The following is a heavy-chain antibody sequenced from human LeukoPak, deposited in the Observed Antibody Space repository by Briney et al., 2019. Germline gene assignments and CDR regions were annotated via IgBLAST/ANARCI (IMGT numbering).Heavy chain of an antibody. D-gene: IGHD6-19*01. J-gene: IGHJ4*02. V-gene: IGHV4-4*07. CDR1: GGSLRGCY. CDR3: ASLIYSSGWVVAYYFDY. CDR2: IQTSERP. Sequence: SETLPLTCFVYGGSLRGCYWSWIRQPARRELEGIGRIQTSERPNYNPSLKRRVAMSVDTSKNQLSLKLRSVTAADTAVYYCASLIYSSGWVVAYYFDYWGQGNLVTVSS.